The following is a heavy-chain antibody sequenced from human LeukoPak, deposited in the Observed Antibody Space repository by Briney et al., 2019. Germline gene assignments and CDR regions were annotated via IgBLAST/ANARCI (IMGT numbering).Heavy chain of an antibody. J-gene: IGHJ5*02. V-gene: IGHV3-23*01. D-gene: IGHD3-10*01. CDR2: ISGSGGST. CDR3: AKDLGGYGSGSPDWFDP. CDR1: GFTFSSYA. Sequence: HTGGSLRLSCAASGFTFSSYAMSWVRQAPGKGLEWVSAISGSGGSTYYADSVKGRFTISRDNSKNTLYLQMNSLRAEDTAVYYCAKDLGGYGSGSPDWFDPWGQGTLVTASS.